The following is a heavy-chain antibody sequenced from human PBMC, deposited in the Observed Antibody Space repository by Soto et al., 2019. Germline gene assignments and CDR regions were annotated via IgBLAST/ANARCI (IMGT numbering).Heavy chain of an antibody. CDR2: INHSGST. D-gene: IGHD3-10*01. CDR3: ARRIIWFGELSVWFDP. V-gene: IGHV4-34*01. J-gene: IGHJ5*02. Sequence: SETLSLTCAVYGGSFSGYYWSWIRQPPGKGMEWIGEINHSGSTNYNPSLKSRVTISVDTSKNQFSLKLSSVTAADTAVYYCARRIIWFGELSVWFDPWGQGTLVTVSS. CDR1: GGSFSGYY.